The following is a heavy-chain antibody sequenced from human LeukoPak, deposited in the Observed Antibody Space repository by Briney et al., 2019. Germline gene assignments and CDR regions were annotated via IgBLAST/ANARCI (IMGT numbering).Heavy chain of an antibody. V-gene: IGHV3-53*05. Sequence: PGGSLRLSCAASGFTFSSNYMSWVRQAPGKGLEWVSVIYSGGSTYYADSVKGRFTISRDNSKNTLYLQMNSLRAEDTAVYYCARGTPYSSGWNFDYWGQGTLVTVSS. CDR3: ARGTPYSSGWNFDY. CDR1: GFTFSSNY. J-gene: IGHJ4*02. CDR2: IYSGGST. D-gene: IGHD6-19*01.